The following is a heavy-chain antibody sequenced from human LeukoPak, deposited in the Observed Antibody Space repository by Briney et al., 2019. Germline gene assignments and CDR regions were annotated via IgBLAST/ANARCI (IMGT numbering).Heavy chain of an antibody. D-gene: IGHD3-10*01. CDR1: GFTFSSYA. J-gene: IGHJ3*02. Sequence: GRSLRLSCAASGFTFSSYAMHWVRQAPGKGLEWVAVISYHGSNKYYGDSVKGRFTISRDNSKNTLYLQMNSLRAEDTAVYYCAKRGNGSGQSFDIWGQGTMVTVSS. V-gene: IGHV3-30*18. CDR2: ISYHGSNK. CDR3: AKRGNGSGQSFDI.